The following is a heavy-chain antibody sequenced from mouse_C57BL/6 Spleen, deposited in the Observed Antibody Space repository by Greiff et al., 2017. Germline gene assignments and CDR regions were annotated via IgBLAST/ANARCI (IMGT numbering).Heavy chain of an antibody. V-gene: IGHV5-16*01. Sequence: EVKLVESEGGLVQPGSSMKLSCTASGFTFSDSYMAWVRQVPEKGLEWVANINYDGSSTYYLDSLKSRFIISRDNAKNILYLQMSSLKSEDTATYYCARDDGYGGRFAYGGQGTLVTVSA. J-gene: IGHJ3*01. CDR2: INYDGSST. CDR3: ARDDGYGGRFAY. CDR1: GFTFSDSY. D-gene: IGHD2-3*01.